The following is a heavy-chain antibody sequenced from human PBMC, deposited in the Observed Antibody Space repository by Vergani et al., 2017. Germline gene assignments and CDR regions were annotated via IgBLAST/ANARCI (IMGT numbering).Heavy chain of an antibody. CDR2: INHSGST. CDR1: GGSFSGYY. J-gene: IGHJ6*03. Sequence: QVQLQQWGAGLLKPSETLSLTCAVYGGSFSGYYWSWIRQPPGKGLEWIGEINHSGSTNYNPSLKSRVTISVDTSKNQFSLKLSSVTAADTAVYYCARDISGLYYMDVWGKGTTVTVSS. D-gene: IGHD6-19*01. CDR3: ARDISGLYYMDV. V-gene: IGHV4-34*01.